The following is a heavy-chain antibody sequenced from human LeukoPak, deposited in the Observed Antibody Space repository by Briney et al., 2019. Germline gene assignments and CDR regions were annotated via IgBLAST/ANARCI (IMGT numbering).Heavy chain of an antibody. CDR1: GYTLTSYD. V-gene: IGHV1-8*01. Sequence: AASVKVSCKASGYTLTSYDINWVRQALGQGLGWMGWMNPNSGNTGYAQKFQGRVTMTRNTSTSTAYMELSSVRSEDTAVYYCARGFTRNAFDIWGQGTMVTVSS. CDR3: ARGFTRNAFDI. J-gene: IGHJ3*02. CDR2: MNPNSGNT. D-gene: IGHD1-14*01.